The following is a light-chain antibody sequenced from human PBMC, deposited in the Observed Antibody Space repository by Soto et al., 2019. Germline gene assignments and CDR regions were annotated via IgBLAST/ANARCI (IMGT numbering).Light chain of an antibody. V-gene: IGKV3-15*01. J-gene: IGKJ5*01. CDR1: QSLSSS. CDR2: GAS. Sequence: EIVLTQSPGTLSMSPGERATLSCRASQSLSSSSLAWYQQKPGQAPRLLIYGASTRATGIPARFSGSGSGTEFTLTISSLQSEDFAVYYCEQYNNWPITFGQGTRLEIK. CDR3: EQYNNWPIT.